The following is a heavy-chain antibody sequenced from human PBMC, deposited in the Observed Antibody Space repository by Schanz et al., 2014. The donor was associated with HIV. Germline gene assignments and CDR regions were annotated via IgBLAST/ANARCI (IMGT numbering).Heavy chain of an antibody. D-gene: IGHD6-13*01. Sequence: QVQLVESGGGVVQPGRSLRLSCTASGFTFSSSGMHWVRQAPGKGLEWGAAMWYDESHKGYADSVKGRFTISRDNSKNTLYLEMNSLRPEDTAVYYCARETSGFSTSWPPRYHYYGMDVWGQGTTVTVSS. CDR3: ARETSGFSTSWPPRYHYYGMDV. CDR1: GFTFSSSG. J-gene: IGHJ6*02. CDR2: MWYDESHK. V-gene: IGHV3-33*01.